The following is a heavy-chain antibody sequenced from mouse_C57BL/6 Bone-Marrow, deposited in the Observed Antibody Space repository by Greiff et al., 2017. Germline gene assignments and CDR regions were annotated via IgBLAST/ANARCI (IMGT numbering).Heavy chain of an antibody. CDR3: AIRRFAY. V-gene: IGHV1-82*01. J-gene: IGHJ3*01. Sequence: VQRVESGPELVKPGASVKISCKASGYAFSSSWMNWVKQRPGKGLEWIGRIYPGDGDTNYNGKLKGTATLTADKSSSTAYMQLSSLTSEDSAVYFCAIRRFAYWGQGTLVTVSA. CDR2: IYPGDGDT. CDR1: GYAFSSSW.